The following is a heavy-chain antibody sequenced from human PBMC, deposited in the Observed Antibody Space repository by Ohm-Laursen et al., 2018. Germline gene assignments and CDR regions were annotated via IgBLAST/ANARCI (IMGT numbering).Heavy chain of an antibody. CDR1: GGTFSSYA. Sequence: GASVKVSCKTSGGTFSSYAISWVRQAPGQGLEWMGRIIPILGIANYAQKFQGRVTITADKSTSTAYMELSSLRSEDTAVYYCARDRNYYGSGSYLAWFDPWGQGTLVTVSS. CDR2: IIPILGIA. V-gene: IGHV1-69*04. J-gene: IGHJ5*02. D-gene: IGHD3-10*01. CDR3: ARDRNYYGSGSYLAWFDP.